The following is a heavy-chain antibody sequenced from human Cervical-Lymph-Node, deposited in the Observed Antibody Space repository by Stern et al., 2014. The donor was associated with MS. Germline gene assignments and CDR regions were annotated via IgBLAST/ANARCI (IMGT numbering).Heavy chain of an antibody. Sequence: EVQLVESGGGLVQPGGSLKVSCAASGFTVSSNYMSWVRQAPGKGLEWVSIIYPGGSSYYADSVNGRFSLSRDTSKNTLYLHMNSLRAEDTALYHCARSPPNGYDNSGYVFDYWGQGILVTVSS. J-gene: IGHJ4*01. CDR2: IYPGGSS. V-gene: IGHV3-66*01. CDR3: ARSPPNGYDNSGYVFDY. D-gene: IGHD3-22*01. CDR1: GFTVSSNY.